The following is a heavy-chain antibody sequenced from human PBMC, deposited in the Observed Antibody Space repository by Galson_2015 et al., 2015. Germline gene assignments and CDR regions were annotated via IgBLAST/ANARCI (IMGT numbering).Heavy chain of an antibody. CDR1: GYSFTRYW. J-gene: IGHJ5*02. D-gene: IGHD6-13*01. Sequence: QSGAEVKKPGESLTISCKGSGYSFTRYWVGWVRQMPGKGLEWMGIIYPGDSDTRYSPSFQGQVTISADKSISTAYLQWSSLNASDTAMYYFARCHSSTFRGFDPWGQGTLVTVSS. CDR3: ARCHSSTFRGFDP. V-gene: IGHV5-51*01. CDR2: IYPGDSDT.